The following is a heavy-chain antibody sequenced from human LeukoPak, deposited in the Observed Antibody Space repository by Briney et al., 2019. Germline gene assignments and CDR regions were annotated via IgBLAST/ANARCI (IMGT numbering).Heavy chain of an antibody. V-gene: IGHV3-48*01. D-gene: IGHD5-12*01. Sequence: GGSLRLSCAASGFNFIDYSVNWVRQAPGKGLEWISYIGISSGNTKYADSVKGRFTISRDKARNSLYLQMNSLRVEDTAVYYCARDHRYAFDNWGHGTLVTVSS. CDR3: ARDHRYAFDN. J-gene: IGHJ4*01. CDR2: IGISSGNT. CDR1: GFNFIDYS.